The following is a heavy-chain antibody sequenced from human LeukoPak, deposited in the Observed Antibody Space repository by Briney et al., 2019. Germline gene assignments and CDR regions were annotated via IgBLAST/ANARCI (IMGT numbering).Heavy chain of an antibody. CDR2: IYYSGST. CDR3: ARDFWLLRRDGGRVAFDI. J-gene: IGHJ3*02. D-gene: IGHD5-24*01. CDR1: GGSISSSSYY. V-gene: IGHV4-39*06. Sequence: PSETLSLTCTVSGGSISSSSYYWGWIRQPPGKGLEWIGSIYYSGSTYYNPSLKSRVTISVDTSKNQFPLKLSSVTAADTAVYYCARDFWLLRRDGGRVAFDIWGQGTMVTVSS.